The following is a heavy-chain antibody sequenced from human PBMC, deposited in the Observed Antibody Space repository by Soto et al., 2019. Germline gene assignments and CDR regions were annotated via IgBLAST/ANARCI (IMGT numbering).Heavy chain of an antibody. Sequence: ASVKVSCKASGYTFTSYAMHWVRQAPGQRLEWMGWINAGNGNTKYSQKFQGRVTITRDTSASTAYMELSSLRSEDTAVYYCARDPQYSSGWYLGGYYFNYWGQGTLVTVSS. CDR3: ARDPQYSSGWYLGGYYFNY. D-gene: IGHD6-19*01. CDR2: INAGNGNT. V-gene: IGHV1-3*01. CDR1: GYTFTSYA. J-gene: IGHJ4*02.